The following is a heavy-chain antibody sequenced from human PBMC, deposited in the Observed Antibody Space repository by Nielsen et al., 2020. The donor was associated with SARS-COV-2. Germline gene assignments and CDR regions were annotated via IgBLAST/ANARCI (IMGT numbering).Heavy chain of an antibody. D-gene: IGHD1-26*01. J-gene: IGHJ4*02. CDR1: GFTFSNYG. Sequence: GGSLRLSCVASGFTFSNYGMNWVRQAPGRGLEWVALIYYDGSNKYYADSVKGRFTISRDNSKNTLYLQMNSLRVDDTAVYYCATSPRGRKYYFDYWGQGTLVTVSS. V-gene: IGHV3-33*01. CDR3: ATSPRGRKYYFDY. CDR2: IYYDGSNK.